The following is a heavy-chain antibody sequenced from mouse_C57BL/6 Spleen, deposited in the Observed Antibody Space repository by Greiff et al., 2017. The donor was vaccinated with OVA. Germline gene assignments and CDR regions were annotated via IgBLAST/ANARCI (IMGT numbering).Heavy chain of an antibody. J-gene: IGHJ3*01. CDR3: ARGLDSSGPAWFAY. D-gene: IGHD3-2*02. V-gene: IGHV5-15*01. Sequence: EVQRVESGGGLVQPGGSLKLSCAASGFTFSDYGMAWVRQAPRKGPEWVAFISNLAYSIYYADTVTGRFTISRENAKNTLYLEMSSLRSEDTAMYYCARGLDSSGPAWFAYWGQGTLVTVSA. CDR2: ISNLAYSI. CDR1: GFTFSDYG.